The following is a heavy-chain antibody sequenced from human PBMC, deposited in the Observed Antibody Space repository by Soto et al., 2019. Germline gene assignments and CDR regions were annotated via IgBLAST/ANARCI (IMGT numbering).Heavy chain of an antibody. Sequence: SETLSLTCTVSGGSISSYYWSWIRQPPGKGLEWIGYIYYSGSTNYNPSIKSRVTISVDTSKNQFSLKLSSVTAAGTAVYYCAREFPGDYWGQGTLVTVSS. CDR1: GGSISSYY. J-gene: IGHJ4*02. CDR3: AREFPGDY. CDR2: IYYSGST. V-gene: IGHV4-59*01.